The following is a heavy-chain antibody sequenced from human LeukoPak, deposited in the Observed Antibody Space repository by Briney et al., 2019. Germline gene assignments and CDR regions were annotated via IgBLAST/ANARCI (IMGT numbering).Heavy chain of an antibody. CDR2: IYPGNSDV. Sequence: GASLKISCKGSGYSFTSYWIAWVRQMPGKGLEWMGVIYPGNSDVTYSPSFQGQVTISVDKSISTAYLQWSSLKASDTAIYYCARHLSSITSCPNYWGQGTLVTVSS. CDR3: ARHLSSITSCPNY. D-gene: IGHD2-2*01. J-gene: IGHJ4*02. V-gene: IGHV5-51*01. CDR1: GYSFTSYW.